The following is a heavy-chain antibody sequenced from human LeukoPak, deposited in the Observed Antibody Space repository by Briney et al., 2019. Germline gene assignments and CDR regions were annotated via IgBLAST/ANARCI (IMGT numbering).Heavy chain of an antibody. CDR2: SYTSGST. J-gene: IGHJ3*02. Sequence: PSETLSLTCTVSGGSISSGSYYWSWIRQPAGKGLEWIGRSYTSGSTNYNPSLKSRVTISVDTSKNQFSLKLSSATAADTAVYYCARHDQVSTSSPKFNDAFDIWGQGTMVTVSS. CDR1: GGSISSGSYY. CDR3: ARHDQVSTSSPKFNDAFDI. D-gene: IGHD2-2*01. V-gene: IGHV4-61*02.